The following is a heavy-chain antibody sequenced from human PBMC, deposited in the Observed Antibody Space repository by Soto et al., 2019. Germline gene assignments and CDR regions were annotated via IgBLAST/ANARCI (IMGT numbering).Heavy chain of an antibody. V-gene: IGHV1-2*02. J-gene: IGHJ4*02. Sequence: ASVKVSCKASGYTFTGYYMHWVRQAPGQGLEWMGWINPNSGGTNYAQKFQGRVTMTRDTSISTAYMELSRLRSDDTAVYYCARENYYDSSGYYRPQVYFDYWGQGTLVTSPQ. CDR1: GYTFTGYY. D-gene: IGHD3-22*01. CDR2: INPNSGGT. CDR3: ARENYYDSSGYYRPQVYFDY.